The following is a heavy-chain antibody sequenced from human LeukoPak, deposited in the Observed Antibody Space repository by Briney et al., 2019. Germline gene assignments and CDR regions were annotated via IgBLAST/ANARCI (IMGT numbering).Heavy chain of an antibody. D-gene: IGHD6-13*01. V-gene: IGHV1-69*05. CDR3: ASHGSPKLIATSGHPPLGWFDP. Sequence: SVKVSCKASGGTFSSYAISWVRQAPGQGLDWMGGIIPISGTPNYARKFQGRVTITTDESTSTAYMELSSLRSEDTAVYYCASHGSPKLIATSGHPPLGWFDPWGQGTLVTVSS. J-gene: IGHJ5*02. CDR2: IIPISGTP. CDR1: GGTFSSYA.